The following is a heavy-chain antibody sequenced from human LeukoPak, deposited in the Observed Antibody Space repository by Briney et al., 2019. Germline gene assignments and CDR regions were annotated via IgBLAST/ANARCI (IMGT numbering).Heavy chain of an antibody. Sequence: PSETLSLTCTVSGGSISSGYYWGWIRQPPGKGLEWIGSIYHSGSTYYNPSLKSRVTISVDTSKNQFSLKLSSVTAADTAVYYCARAEDVRSDSGGSHHPFDYWGQGTLVTVSS. J-gene: IGHJ4*02. CDR1: GGSISSGYY. V-gene: IGHV4-38-2*02. CDR2: IYHSGST. D-gene: IGHD2-15*01. CDR3: ARAEDVRSDSGGSHHPFDY.